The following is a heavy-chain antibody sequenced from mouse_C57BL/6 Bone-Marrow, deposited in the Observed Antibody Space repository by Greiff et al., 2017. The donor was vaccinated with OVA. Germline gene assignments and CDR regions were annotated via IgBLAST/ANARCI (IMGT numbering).Heavy chain of an antibody. Sequence: QVQLQQPGAELVKPGASVKLSCKASGYTFTSYWMHWVKQRPGQGLEWIGMIHPNSGSTNYNEKFKSKATLTVDKSSSTAYMQLSSLTSEDSAVYYCARGGTHGSSYDWYFDVWGTGTTVTVSS. V-gene: IGHV1-64*01. CDR2: IHPNSGST. D-gene: IGHD1-1*01. CDR3: ARGGTHGSSYDWYFDV. CDR1: GYTFTSYW. J-gene: IGHJ1*03.